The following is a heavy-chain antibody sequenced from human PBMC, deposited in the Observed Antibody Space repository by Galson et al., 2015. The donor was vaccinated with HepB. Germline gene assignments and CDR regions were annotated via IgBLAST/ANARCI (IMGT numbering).Heavy chain of an antibody. J-gene: IGHJ4*02. Sequence: SLRLSCAAFGFTFSSYWMSWVRQAPGKGLEWVANIKQDGSEKYYVDSVKGRFTISRDNAKNSLYLQMNSLRAEDTAVYYCARVFGPYGSGSQGGYWGQGTLVTVSS. D-gene: IGHD3-10*01. CDR3: ARVFGPYGSGSQGGY. CDR2: IKQDGSEK. V-gene: IGHV3-7*03. CDR1: GFTFSSYW.